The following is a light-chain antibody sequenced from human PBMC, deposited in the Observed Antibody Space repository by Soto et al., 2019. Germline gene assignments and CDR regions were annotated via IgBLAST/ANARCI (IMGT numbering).Light chain of an antibody. CDR2: GAS. Sequence: EIVMTQSPATLSVSPGERATLSCRASQSVSSNLAWYQQKPGQAPRLLIYGASTRATGIPDRFSGDGSVTHFTLTISRLEAEDFVMYYCQQYGSSPITFGQGTRLENK. CDR3: QQYGSSPIT. V-gene: IGKV3-20*01. J-gene: IGKJ5*01. CDR1: QSVSSN.